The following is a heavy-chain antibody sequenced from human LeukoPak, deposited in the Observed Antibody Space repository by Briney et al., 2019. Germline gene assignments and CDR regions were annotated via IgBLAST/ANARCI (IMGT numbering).Heavy chain of an antibody. D-gene: IGHD6-19*01. V-gene: IGHV1-2*02. CDR1: GYTITAYY. CDR3: ARSDSSGWLDY. Sequence: ASVKVSCKASGYTITAYYMHWVRQAPGQGLEWMGWINPNSGGSDYAQKFQGRVTMTRDTSISTAYMELSSLRSDDTAVYYCARSDSSGWLDYWGQRTLVTVSS. J-gene: IGHJ4*02. CDR2: INPNSGGS.